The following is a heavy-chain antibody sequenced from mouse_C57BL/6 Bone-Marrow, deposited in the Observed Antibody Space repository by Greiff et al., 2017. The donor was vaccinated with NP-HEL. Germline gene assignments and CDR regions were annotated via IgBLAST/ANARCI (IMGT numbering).Heavy chain of an antibody. J-gene: IGHJ1*03. CDR2: ISSGSSTI. V-gene: IGHV5-17*01. CDR1: GFTFSDYG. CDR3: ARPRISWRCYFDV. Sequence: VQLKESGGGLVKPGGSLKLSCAASGFTFSDYGMHWVRQAPEKGLEWVAYISSGSSTIYYADTVKGRFTISRDNAKNTLFLQMTSLRSEDTAMYYCARPRISWRCYFDVWGTGTTVTVSS.